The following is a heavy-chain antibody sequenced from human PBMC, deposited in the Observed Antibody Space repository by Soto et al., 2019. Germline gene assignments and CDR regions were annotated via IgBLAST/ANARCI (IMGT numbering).Heavy chain of an antibody. J-gene: IGHJ5*02. Sequence: GGSLRLSCAASGFTFSDYYMSWIRQAPGKGLEWVSYIDSSASTIYYTDSVKGRFTISRDNANNSLYLQMNSLRAEDTAVYYCARAKGTVRGLIGPWGQGTLVTVSS. CDR2: IDSSASTI. D-gene: IGHD3-10*01. CDR3: ARAKGTVRGLIGP. CDR1: GFTFSDYY. V-gene: IGHV3-11*01.